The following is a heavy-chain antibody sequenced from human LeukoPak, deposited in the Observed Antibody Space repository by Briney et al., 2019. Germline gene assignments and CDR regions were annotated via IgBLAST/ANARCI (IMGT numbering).Heavy chain of an antibody. Sequence: TPGGSLRLSCAASGFTFSDNYMTWVRQAPGKGLEWLSYISGNGGVIQYADSVKGRSTISRDNAKNLLYLQMDSLRVEDTAIYYCARDPRTVRIWGQGTLVTVSS. V-gene: IGHV3-11*04. CDR1: GFTFSDNY. CDR3: ARDPRTVRI. J-gene: IGHJ4*02. D-gene: IGHD1-1*01. CDR2: ISGNGGVI.